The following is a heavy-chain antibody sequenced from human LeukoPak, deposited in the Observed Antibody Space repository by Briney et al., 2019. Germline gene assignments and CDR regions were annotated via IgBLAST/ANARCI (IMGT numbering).Heavy chain of an antibody. V-gene: IGHV4-59*01. D-gene: IGHD1-26*01. CDR3: ARGGSYHGY. CDR1: GGSISGYY. Sequence: KPSETLSLTCTVSGGSISGYYWSWIRQPPGKGLEWIGNTYYSGTTNHNPSLKSRVTISVDTSKNQFSLKLSSVTAADTATYYCARGGSYHGYWGQGTLVTVSS. CDR2: TYYSGTT. J-gene: IGHJ4*02.